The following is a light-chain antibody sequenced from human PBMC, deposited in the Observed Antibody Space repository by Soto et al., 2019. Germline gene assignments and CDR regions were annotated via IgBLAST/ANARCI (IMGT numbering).Light chain of an antibody. V-gene: IGLV2-11*01. J-gene: IGLJ1*01. CDR2: DVN. CDR1: SSDVGGYNY. CDR3: CSYAGSTYV. Sequence: QSALTQPRSVSGSPGQSVAISCTGTSSDVGGYNYVSWYQQHPGKAPKLIIYDVNQRPSGVPDRFSGSKSGNTASLTISGLQAEDEADYYCCSYAGSTYVFGTGTKVTVL.